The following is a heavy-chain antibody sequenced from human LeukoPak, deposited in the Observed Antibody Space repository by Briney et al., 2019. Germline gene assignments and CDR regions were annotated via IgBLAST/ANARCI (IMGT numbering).Heavy chain of an antibody. V-gene: IGHV3-7*01. CDR3: ARGYYYGSGNYYYYYYIDV. CDR2: IKQDGSEK. J-gene: IGHJ6*03. Sequence: GGSLRLSCAASGFTFSSYWMSWVRQAPGKGLEWVANIKQDGSEKYYVDSVKGRFTISRDNAKNSLYLQMNSLRAEDAAVYYCARGYYYGSGNYYYYYYIDVWGKGTTVTVSS. CDR1: GFTFSSYW. D-gene: IGHD3-10*01.